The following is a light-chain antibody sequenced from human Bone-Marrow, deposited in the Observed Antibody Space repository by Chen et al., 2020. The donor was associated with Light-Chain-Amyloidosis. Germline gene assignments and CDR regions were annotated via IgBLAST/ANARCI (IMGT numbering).Light chain of an antibody. CDR2: DDS. J-gene: IGLJ3*02. CDR3: QVWDRSSDRPV. V-gene: IGLV3-21*02. Sequence: SYVLTQPSSVSVAPGQTATFACGGNNIGTTSAHWYQQTPGQAPLLVVYDDSDRPSGITERLSGSNSGNTATLTISRVEAGDEADYYCQVWDRSSDRPVFGGGTKLTVL. CDR1: NIGTTS.